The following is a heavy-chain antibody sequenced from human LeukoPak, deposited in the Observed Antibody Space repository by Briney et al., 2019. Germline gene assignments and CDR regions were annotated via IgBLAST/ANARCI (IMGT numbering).Heavy chain of an antibody. CDR3: ARGKGYRSGWSPLDF. V-gene: IGHV4-39*07. J-gene: IGHJ4*02. Sequence: SETLTLTCTVSGGPISSSSYYWTWIRQPPGKGLEWIGEINHGGSTNYNPSLKSRVTISIDTSKNQFSLKLSSVTAADTAVYYCARGKGYRSGWSPLDFWGQGTLVTVSS. D-gene: IGHD6-19*01. CDR1: GGPISSSSYY. CDR2: INHGGST.